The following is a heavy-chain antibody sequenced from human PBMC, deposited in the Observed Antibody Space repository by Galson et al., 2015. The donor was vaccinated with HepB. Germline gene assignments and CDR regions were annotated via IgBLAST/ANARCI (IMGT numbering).Heavy chain of an antibody. Sequence: SLRLSCAGSGFNSSIFWMSWVRQAPGKGLEWVANIKQGGREKYYVGPVKGRFTISRDNAGNSLYLQMNSLRGEDTALYYCARSSGGYFDSWGQGILVTVSS. CDR3: ARSSGGYFDS. J-gene: IGHJ4*02. CDR1: GFNSSIFW. CDR2: IKQGGREK. V-gene: IGHV3-7*01. D-gene: IGHD1-26*01.